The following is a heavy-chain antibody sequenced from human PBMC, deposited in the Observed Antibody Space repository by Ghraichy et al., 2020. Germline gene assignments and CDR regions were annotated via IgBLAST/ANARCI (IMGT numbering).Heavy chain of an antibody. CDR1: GDSISGDYS. J-gene: IGHJ5*02. CDR2: IFHSGST. CDR3: ARGGFGSGSYHDRWFDP. V-gene: IGHV4-30-2*01. Sequence: LRLSCSVSGDSISGDYSWSWIRQPAGKGLEWIGYIFHSGSTYYNPSLKSRIAISVDRSKNQFSLQVTSVTAADTAVYYCARGGFGSGSYHDRWFDPWGQGTLVTVSS. D-gene: IGHD3-10*01.